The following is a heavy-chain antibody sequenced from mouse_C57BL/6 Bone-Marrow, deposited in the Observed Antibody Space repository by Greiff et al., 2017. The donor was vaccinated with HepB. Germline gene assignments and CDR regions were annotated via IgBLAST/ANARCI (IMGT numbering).Heavy chain of an antibody. CDR2: IYPRSGNT. D-gene: IGHD2-2*01. V-gene: IGHV1-81*01. CDR3: ARERGYGPFAY. CDR1: GYTFTSYG. Sequence: QVQLQQSGAELARPGASVKLSCKASGYTFTSYGISWVKQRTGQGLEWVGEIYPRSGNTYYNEKFKGKATLTADKSSSTAYMELRSLTSEDSAVYFCARERGYGPFAYWGQGTLVTVSA. J-gene: IGHJ3*01.